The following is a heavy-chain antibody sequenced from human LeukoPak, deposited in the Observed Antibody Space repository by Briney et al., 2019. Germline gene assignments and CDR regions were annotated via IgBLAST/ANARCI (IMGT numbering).Heavy chain of an antibody. Sequence: GASVKVSCKVSGYTLTGLSMHWVRQAPGKGLEWMGGFDPEDGETIYAQKFQGRVTMTEDTSTDTAYMELSSLRSEDTAVYYSATVSRSMMGTDAFDIWGQGTMVTVSS. CDR2: FDPEDGET. J-gene: IGHJ3*02. V-gene: IGHV1-24*01. CDR1: GYTLTGLS. D-gene: IGHD3-22*01. CDR3: ATVSRSMMGTDAFDI.